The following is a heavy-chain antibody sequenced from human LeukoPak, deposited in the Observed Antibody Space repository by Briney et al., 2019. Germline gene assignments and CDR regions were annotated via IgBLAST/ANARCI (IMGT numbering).Heavy chain of an antibody. J-gene: IGHJ3*01. CDR3: ARDTDYAFDV. V-gene: IGHV3-48*01. CDR2: ISRTT. Sequence: GGSLRLPCAASGFTFSSYSFNWVRQAPGKGLEWVSYISRTTSYADSVKGRFTISRDNAKSSLYLQMNSLRAEDTAVYYCARDTDYAFDVWGQGTMVTVSS. CDR1: GFTFSSYS.